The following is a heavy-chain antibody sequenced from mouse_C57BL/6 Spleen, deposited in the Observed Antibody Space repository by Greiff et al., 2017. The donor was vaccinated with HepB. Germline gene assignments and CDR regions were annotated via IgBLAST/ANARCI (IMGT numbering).Heavy chain of an antibody. J-gene: IGHJ1*03. CDR3: ARGEGLV. CDR1: GYTFTSYW. V-gene: IGHV1-69*01. Sequence: VQLQQPGAELVMPGASVKLSCKASGYTFTSYWMHWVKQTPGQGLEWIGEIDPSDSYTNYNQKFKGKSTLTVDKSSSTAYMQLSSLTSEDSAVYYCARGEGLVWGTGTTVTVSS. CDR2: IDPSDSYT. D-gene: IGHD3-3*01.